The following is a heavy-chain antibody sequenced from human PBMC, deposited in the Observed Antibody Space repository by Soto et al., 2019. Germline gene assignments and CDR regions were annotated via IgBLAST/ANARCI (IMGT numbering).Heavy chain of an antibody. CDR2: IIPIFGTA. V-gene: IGHV1-69*01. D-gene: IGHD2-2*02. Sequence: GASVKVCCKASGGTFSSYAISWVRQAPGQGLEWMGGIIPIFGTANYAQKFQGRVTITADESTSTAYMELSSLRSEDTAVYYCARGMGYCSSTSCYTPAEFYYYYGMDVWGQGTTVTVSS. CDR1: GGTFSSYA. J-gene: IGHJ6*02. CDR3: ARGMGYCSSTSCYTPAEFYYYYGMDV.